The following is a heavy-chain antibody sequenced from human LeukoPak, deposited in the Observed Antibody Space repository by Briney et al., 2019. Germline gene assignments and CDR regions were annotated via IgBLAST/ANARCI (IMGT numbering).Heavy chain of an antibody. CDR2: ISSSSSYI. Sequence: GGSLRLSCTASGFTFGDYAMSWFRQAPGKGLEWVSSISSSSSYIYYADSVKGRFTISRDNAKNSLYLQMNSLRAEDTAVYYCAREGVVGAIGYWGQGTLVTVSS. V-gene: IGHV3-21*01. J-gene: IGHJ4*02. D-gene: IGHD1-26*01. CDR1: GFTFGDYA. CDR3: AREGVVGAIGY.